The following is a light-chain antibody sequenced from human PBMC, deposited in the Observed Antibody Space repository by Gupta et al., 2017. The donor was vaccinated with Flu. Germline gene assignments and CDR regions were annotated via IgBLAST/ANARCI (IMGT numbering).Light chain of an antibody. V-gene: IGKV1-39*01. Sequence: DIQKTQSPSSLSASVGDRVTITCRASQSISNYLNWYQEKPGKAPKLLIYSASSLQSGVPSRFSGSGSGTNFTLTVSSLQPEDFATYYCQQSYTIPYSFGQGTNLEIK. CDR2: SAS. J-gene: IGKJ2*03. CDR3: QQSYTIPYS. CDR1: QSISNY.